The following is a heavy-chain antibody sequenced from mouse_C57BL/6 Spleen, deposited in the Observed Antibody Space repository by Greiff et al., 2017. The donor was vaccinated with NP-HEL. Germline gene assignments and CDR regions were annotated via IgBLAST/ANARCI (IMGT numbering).Heavy chain of an antibody. J-gene: IGHJ3*01. D-gene: IGHD2-2*01. Sequence: QVQLQQSGPELVKPGASVKISCKASGYSFTSYYIHWVKQRPGQGLEWIGWIYPGSGNTKYNEKFKGKATLTADTSSSTAYMQLSSLTSEDSAVYYCASGGYAWFAYWGQGTLVTVSA. CDR2: IYPGSGNT. CDR3: ASGGYAWFAY. CDR1: GYSFTSYY. V-gene: IGHV1-66*01.